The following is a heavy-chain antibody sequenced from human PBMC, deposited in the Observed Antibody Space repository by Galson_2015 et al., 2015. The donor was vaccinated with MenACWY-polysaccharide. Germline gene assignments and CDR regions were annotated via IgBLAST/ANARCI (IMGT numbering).Heavy chain of an antibody. Sequence: SLRLSCAASGFTFSRYGMHWVRQAPGKGLEWVSFIRYDGSDKYYTDSVEGRFTISRDNSKNTLYLQMNSLRIEDMAVYYCAKDAVPQLQSTSSAFDYWGQGTLVTVSS. CDR1: GFTFSRYG. CDR2: IRYDGSDK. D-gene: IGHD6-6*01. CDR3: AKDAVPQLQSTSSAFDY. V-gene: IGHV3-30*02. J-gene: IGHJ4*02.